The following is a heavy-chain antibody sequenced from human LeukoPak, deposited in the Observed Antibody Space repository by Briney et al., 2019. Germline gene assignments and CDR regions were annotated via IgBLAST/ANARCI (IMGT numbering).Heavy chain of an antibody. V-gene: IGHV4-59*01. D-gene: IGHD3-3*01. J-gene: IGHJ4*02. CDR3: ATDGRDFWSGYGSV. CDR1: DGSISSYF. CDR2: IYYSGST. Sequence: SETLSLTCTVSDGSISSYFWSWIRQPPGKGLEWIGYIYYSGSTNYNPSLKSRVTISVDTSKKQFSLKLSSVTAEDTAVYYCATDGRDFWSGYGSVWGQGTLVTVSS.